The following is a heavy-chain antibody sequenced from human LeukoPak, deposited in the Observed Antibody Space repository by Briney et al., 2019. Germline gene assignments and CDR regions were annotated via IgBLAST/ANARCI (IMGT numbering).Heavy chain of an antibody. CDR1: GGPISSYY. D-gene: IGHD5-18*01. CDR2: IFYSGRT. Sequence: SETLSLTCIVSGGPISSYYWSWIRQPPGKGLEWIGYIFYSGRTNYNPSLESRVTISIDTSKNQFSLRLRSVTAADTAVYYCARLRDSAILYFDSWGQGTLVTVSS. J-gene: IGHJ4*02. V-gene: IGHV4-59*08. CDR3: ARLRDSAILYFDS.